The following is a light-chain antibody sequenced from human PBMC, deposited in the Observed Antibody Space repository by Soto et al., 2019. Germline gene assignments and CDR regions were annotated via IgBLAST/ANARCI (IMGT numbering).Light chain of an antibody. CDR1: QRISNSY. J-gene: IGKJ2*01. CDR2: DAS. CDR3: QQYARPPYA. V-gene: IGKV3-20*01. Sequence: EIVLTQSPGTLSLSPGERATLSCRASQRISNSYLAWYQQKPGQAPRLLLYDASSRATGIPGRVSGSGSGTDFTLTISRLEPEDFAVYYCQQYARPPYAFGQWTKVEIK.